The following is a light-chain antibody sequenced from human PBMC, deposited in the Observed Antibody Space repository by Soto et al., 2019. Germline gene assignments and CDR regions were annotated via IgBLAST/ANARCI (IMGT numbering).Light chain of an antibody. J-gene: IGKJ4*01. V-gene: IGKV1-12*01. CDR2: TAS. Sequence: DIPMTQSPSSVSASVGDRVTITCRASQGISSLLAWYQQKPGKAPNLLIHTASSLQSGAPSRFSGSGSGTDFTLTIRSLQPEDFATYYCQQANSFPLTFGGGTKVEMK. CDR3: QQANSFPLT. CDR1: QGISSL.